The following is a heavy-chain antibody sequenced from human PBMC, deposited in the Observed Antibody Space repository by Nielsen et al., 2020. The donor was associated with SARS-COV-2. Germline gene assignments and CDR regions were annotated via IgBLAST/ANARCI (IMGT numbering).Heavy chain of an antibody. CDR2: INHSGST. D-gene: IGHD3-10*01. V-gene: IGHV4-34*01. Sequence: SETLSLTCAVYGGSFSGYYWSWIRQPPGKGLEWIGEINHSGSTNYNPSLKSRVTISVDTSKNQFSLKLSSVTAADTAVYYCARAATDADVLLWFGEAAGDAFDIWGQGTMVTVSS. CDR1: GGSFSGYY. CDR3: ARAATDADVLLWFGEAAGDAFDI. J-gene: IGHJ3*02.